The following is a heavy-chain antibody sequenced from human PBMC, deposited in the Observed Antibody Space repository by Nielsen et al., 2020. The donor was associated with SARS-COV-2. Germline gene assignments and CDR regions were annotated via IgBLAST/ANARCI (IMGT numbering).Heavy chain of an antibody. D-gene: IGHD7-27*01. Sequence: ASVKVSCKASGYTFTSYYMHWVRQAPGQGLEWMGIINPSGGSTNYAQKLQGRVTMTTDTSTSTAYMELRSLRSDDTAVYYCANWGGLGYGFDPWGQGTLVTVSS. J-gene: IGHJ5*02. CDR1: GYTFTSYY. CDR3: ANWGGLGYGFDP. V-gene: IGHV1-46*01. CDR2: INPSGGST.